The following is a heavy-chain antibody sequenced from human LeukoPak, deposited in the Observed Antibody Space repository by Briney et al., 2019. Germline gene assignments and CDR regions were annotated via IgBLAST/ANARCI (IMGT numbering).Heavy chain of an antibody. D-gene: IGHD6-6*01. V-gene: IGHV1-8*03. J-gene: IGHJ4*02. CDR3: ARTSRRSSAEPFDY. CDR1: GYTFTGYY. Sequence: ASVKVSRKASGYTFTGYYMHWVRQAPGQGLEWMGWMNPNSGNTGYAQKFQGRVTITRNTSISTAYMELSSLRSEDTAVYYCARTSRRSSAEPFDYWGQGTLVTVSS. CDR2: MNPNSGNT.